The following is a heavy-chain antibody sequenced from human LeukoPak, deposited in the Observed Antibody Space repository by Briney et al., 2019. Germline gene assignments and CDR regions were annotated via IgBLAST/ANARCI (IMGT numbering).Heavy chain of an antibody. Sequence: GASVKVSCKASGYTFTSYDINWVRQATGQGLEWMGWMNPNSGNTGYAQKFQGRVTMTRNTSISTAYMKLSSLRSEDTAVYYCAGRYNWNYASYYYYGMDVWGQGTTVTVPS. J-gene: IGHJ6*02. D-gene: IGHD1-7*01. CDR1: GYTFTSYD. CDR2: MNPNSGNT. V-gene: IGHV1-8*01. CDR3: AGRYNWNYASYYYYGMDV.